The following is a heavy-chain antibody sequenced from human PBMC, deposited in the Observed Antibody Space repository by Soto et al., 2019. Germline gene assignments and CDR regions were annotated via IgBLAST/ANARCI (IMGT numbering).Heavy chain of an antibody. CDR2: IYYSGST. D-gene: IGHD5-18*01. CDR3: ASSGDTAMVDAFDI. J-gene: IGHJ3*02. Sequence: QPPGKGLEWIGYIYYSGSTNYNPSLKSRVTISVDTSKNQFSLKLSSVTAADTAVYCCASSGDTAMVDAFDIWGQGTMVTVSS. V-gene: IGHV4-59*01.